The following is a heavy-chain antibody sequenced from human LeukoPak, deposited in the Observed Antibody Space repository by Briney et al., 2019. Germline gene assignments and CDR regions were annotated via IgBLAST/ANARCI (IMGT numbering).Heavy chain of an antibody. CDR3: ARLLIRAYYFDY. V-gene: IGHV3-30*03. Sequence: PGGSLRLSCVASGFTFSSYGMHWVRQAPDKGPEWVALISYDGGDKYYVDSVKGRFTISRDNSKNTMYLQMNSLRAEYTAVYYCARLLIRAYYFDYWGQGTLVTVSS. J-gene: IGHJ4*02. CDR1: GFTFSSYG. CDR2: ISYDGGDK. D-gene: IGHD3-16*01.